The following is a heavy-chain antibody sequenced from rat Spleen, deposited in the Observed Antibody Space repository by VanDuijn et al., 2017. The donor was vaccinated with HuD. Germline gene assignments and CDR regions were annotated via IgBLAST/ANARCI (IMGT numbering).Heavy chain of an antibody. V-gene: IGHV2-30*01. D-gene: IGHD1-4*01. CDR1: GFSLTSYN. CDR3: TRESLPGYNSHWFVY. CDR2: IGSNGGT. Sequence: QVQLKESGPGLVQPSQTLSLTCSVSGFSLTSYNVHWVRQPTGKGLEWMGVIGSNGGTDYNSAIKSRLSISRDTSKSQVFLKMNSLQTEDTATYFCTRESLPGYNSHWFVYWGQGTLVTVSS. J-gene: IGHJ3*01.